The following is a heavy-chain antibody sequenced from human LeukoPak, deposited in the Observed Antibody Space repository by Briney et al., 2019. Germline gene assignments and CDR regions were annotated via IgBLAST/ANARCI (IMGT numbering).Heavy chain of an antibody. CDR2: ISSNGGST. Sequence: GGSLRLSCSASGFTFSSYAMHWVRQAPGKGLEYVSAISSNGGSTYYADSVKGRFTISRDNSKDTLFLQMNSLRAEDTAVYYCAREGPRGNSQFDYWGQGTLVTVSS. CDR3: AREGPRGNSQFDY. CDR1: GFTFSSYA. J-gene: IGHJ4*02. V-gene: IGHV3-64*04. D-gene: IGHD2/OR15-2a*01.